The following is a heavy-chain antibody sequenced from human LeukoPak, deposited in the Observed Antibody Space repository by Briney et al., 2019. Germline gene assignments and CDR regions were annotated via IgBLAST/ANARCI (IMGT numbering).Heavy chain of an antibody. J-gene: IGHJ5*02. V-gene: IGHV3-23*01. Sequence: GGSLRLSCAAFGFTFSSYAMSWVRQAPGKGLEWVSAISGSGGSTYYADSVKGRFTISRDNSKNTLYLQMNSLRAEDTTVYYCAGYSGSLPEWFDPWGQGTLVTVSS. CDR3: AGYSGSLPEWFDP. D-gene: IGHD1-26*01. CDR1: GFTFSSYA. CDR2: ISGSGGST.